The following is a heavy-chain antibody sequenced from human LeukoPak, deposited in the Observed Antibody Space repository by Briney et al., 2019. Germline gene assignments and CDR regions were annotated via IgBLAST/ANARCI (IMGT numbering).Heavy chain of an antibody. V-gene: IGHV3-21*01. J-gene: IGHJ6*02. Sequence: GGSLRLSCAASGFTFSSYSMNWVRQAPGKGLEWVSSISSSSSYIYYADSVKGRFTISRDNAKNSLYLQMNSLRAEDTAVYYCARSRENYGGSPLHYYYGMDVWGQGTTVTVSS. CDR1: GFTFSSYS. CDR3: ARSRENYGGSPLHYYYGMDV. D-gene: IGHD4-23*01. CDR2: ISSSSSYI.